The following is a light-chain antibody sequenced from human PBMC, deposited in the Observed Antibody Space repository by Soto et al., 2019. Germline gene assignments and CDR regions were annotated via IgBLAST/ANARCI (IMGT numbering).Light chain of an antibody. CDR3: QVWDRTASVV. Sequence: SYELTQPPSVSVAPGQTATLTCGGDKIATKGVHWYQQKPGQAPVVFVYDDSDRPSGIPERFSGSGSGNTATLTITRVEAGDEADYYCQVWDRTASVVFGGGTKLTVL. CDR1: KIATKG. J-gene: IGLJ2*01. V-gene: IGLV3-21*02. CDR2: DDS.